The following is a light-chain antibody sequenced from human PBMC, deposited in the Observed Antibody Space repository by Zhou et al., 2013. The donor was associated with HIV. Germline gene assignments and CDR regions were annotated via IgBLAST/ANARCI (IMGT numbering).Light chain of an antibody. CDR1: SSDVGGYNY. Sequence: QSALTQPASVSGSPGQSITISCTGTSSDVGGYNYVSWYQQHPDKAPKLMIYDVSNRPSGVSNRFSGSKSGNTASLTISGLQAEDEADYYCTSYTSSSTLVCGGGTKLTVL. CDR2: DVS. CDR3: TSYTSSSTLV. J-gene: IGLJ2*01. V-gene: IGLV2-14*03.